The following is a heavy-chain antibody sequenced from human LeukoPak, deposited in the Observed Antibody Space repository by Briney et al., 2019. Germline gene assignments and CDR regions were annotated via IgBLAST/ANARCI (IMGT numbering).Heavy chain of an antibody. V-gene: IGHV1-2*02. J-gene: IGHJ4*02. D-gene: IGHD6-13*01. CDR3: ARGRVAAAGRLVNFDY. CDR2: INPNSGGT. Sequence: GASVKVSCKASGYTFTGYYMHWVRQAPGQGLEWMGWINPNSGGTNYAQKFQGRVTMTRDTSISTAYMELSRLRSDDTAVYYCARGRVAAAGRLVNFDYWGQGTLVTVSS. CDR1: GYTFTGYY.